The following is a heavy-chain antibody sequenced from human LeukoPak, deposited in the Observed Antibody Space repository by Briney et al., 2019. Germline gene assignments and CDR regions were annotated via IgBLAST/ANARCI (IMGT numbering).Heavy chain of an antibody. V-gene: IGHV1-18*01. Sequence: ASVKVSCKASGYTFTSYGISWVRQAPGQGLEWMGWISAYNGNTNYAQKLQGRVTMTTDTSTSTAYMELRSLRSDDTAVYYCARALGSIAAADTAYPDYWGQGTLVTVSS. CDR3: ARALGSIAAADTAYPDY. D-gene: IGHD6-13*01. CDR2: ISAYNGNT. J-gene: IGHJ4*02. CDR1: GYTFTSYG.